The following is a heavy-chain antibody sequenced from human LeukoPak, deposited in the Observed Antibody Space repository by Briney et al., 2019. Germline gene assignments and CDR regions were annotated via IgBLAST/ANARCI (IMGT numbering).Heavy chain of an antibody. Sequence: SETLSLTCTVSGGSISSYYWSWIRQPAGKGLEWIGRIYTSGSTNYNPSLKSRVTVSVDTSKNQFSLKLSSVTAADTAVYYCARDGDDNDYGVVLDYWGQGTLVTVSP. D-gene: IGHD4-17*01. CDR1: GGSISSYY. CDR2: IYTSGST. J-gene: IGHJ4*02. CDR3: ARDGDDNDYGVVLDY. V-gene: IGHV4-4*07.